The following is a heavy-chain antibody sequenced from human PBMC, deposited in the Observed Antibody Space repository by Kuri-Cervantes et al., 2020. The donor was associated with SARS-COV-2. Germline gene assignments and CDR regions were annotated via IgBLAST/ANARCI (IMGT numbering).Heavy chain of an antibody. D-gene: IGHD6-6*01. CDR2: INPDGSYT. V-gene: IGHV3-74*01. J-gene: IGHJ4*02. CDR3: AKDRERRSSQLDH. Sequence: GESLKISSAASGFTFSGHWIHWVRQAPGKGLVWVSRINPDGSYTNNADSVRGRFTISRDNAKSSLYLQMNSLSGEDTALYYCAKDRERRSSQLDHWGQGIMVTVSS. CDR1: GFTFSGHW.